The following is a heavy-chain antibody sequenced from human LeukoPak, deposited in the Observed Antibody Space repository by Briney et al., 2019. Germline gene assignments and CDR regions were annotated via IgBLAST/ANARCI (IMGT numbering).Heavy chain of an antibody. D-gene: IGHD2-21*01. CDR1: GYTFTSYA. CDR2: ISADNGNT. CDR3: ARLCSIRWCLHDWFDP. Sequence: SVKVSWKASGYTFTSYAISWVRQAPGQGLEWMGWISADNGNTDYAQRFQGRVTKTTDTSASTAYMELRRLRSDDTAVYYCARLCSIRWCLHDWFDPWGQGTLVTVSS. J-gene: IGHJ5*02. V-gene: IGHV1-18*01.